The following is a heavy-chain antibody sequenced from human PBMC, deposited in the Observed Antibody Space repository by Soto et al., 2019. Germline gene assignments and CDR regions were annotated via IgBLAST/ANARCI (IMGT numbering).Heavy chain of an antibody. D-gene: IGHD2-2*01. CDR1: GGSISSGGYY. CDR2: IYYSGST. V-gene: IGHV4-31*03. CDR3: ARLYKYQLLITTPAHGMDV. J-gene: IGHJ6*02. Sequence: PSETLSLTCTVSGGSISSGGYYWSWIRQHPGKGLEWIGYIYYSGSTYYNPSLKSRVTISVDTSKNQFSLKLSSVTAADTAVYYCARLYKYQLLITTPAHGMDVWGQGTTVTVSS.